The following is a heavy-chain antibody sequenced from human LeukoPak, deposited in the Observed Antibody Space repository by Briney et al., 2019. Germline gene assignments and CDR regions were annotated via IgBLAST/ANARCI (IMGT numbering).Heavy chain of an antibody. CDR1: GGSISSSSYY. J-gene: IGHJ4*02. D-gene: IGHD1-26*01. V-gene: IGHV4-39*01. CDR3: ARRQIGATSDFGYYFDY. Sequence: SETLSLTCTVSGGSISSSSYYWGWIRQPPGKGLEWIGSIYYSGSTYYNPSLKSRVTISVDTSKNQFSLKLSSVTAADTAVYYCARRQIGATSDFGYYFDYWGQGTLVTVSS. CDR2: IYYSGST.